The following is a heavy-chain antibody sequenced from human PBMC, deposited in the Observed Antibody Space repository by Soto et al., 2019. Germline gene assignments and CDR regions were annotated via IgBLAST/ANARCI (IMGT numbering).Heavy chain of an antibody. Sequence: EVQLVESGGGLVQPGGSLRLSCAASGFTFSTYAMHWVRQAPGKGLEYVSAISSNGRSTYYANSVKGRFTISRDNSKNTLYLQMDSPRAEDMAVYYCARDRCTNGVCYAPSDYWGQGTLVTVSS. CDR3: ARDRCTNGVCYAPSDY. CDR2: ISSNGRST. D-gene: IGHD2-8*01. V-gene: IGHV3-64*01. J-gene: IGHJ4*02. CDR1: GFTFSTYA.